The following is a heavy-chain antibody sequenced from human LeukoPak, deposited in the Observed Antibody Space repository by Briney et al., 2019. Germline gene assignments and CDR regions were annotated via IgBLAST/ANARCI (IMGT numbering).Heavy chain of an antibody. D-gene: IGHD3/OR15-3a*01. J-gene: IGHJ5*02. Sequence: GGSLRLSCAASGFTFGDYTMHWVRQAPGKGLEWVAVNYFAGSFKYYADSVKGRFTVSRDDSESTLHLQMNSLRPEDTAVYYCARDLKVKDWSTWFDRWGQGTLVTISS. CDR2: NYFAGSFK. CDR3: ARDLKVKDWSTWFDR. CDR1: GFTFGDYT. V-gene: IGHV3-33*01.